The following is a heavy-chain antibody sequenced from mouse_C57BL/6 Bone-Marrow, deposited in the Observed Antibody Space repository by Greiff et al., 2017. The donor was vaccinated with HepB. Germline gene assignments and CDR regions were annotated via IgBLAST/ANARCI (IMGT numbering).Heavy chain of an antibody. CDR3: ARDYYGSRAWFAY. Sequence: LVESGPELVKPGASVKISCKASGYSFTGYYMHWVKQSHGNILDWIGYIYPYNGVSSYNQKFKGKATLTVDKSSSTAYMELRSLTSEDSAVYYCARDYYGSRAWFAYWGQGTLVTVSA. V-gene: IGHV1-31*01. CDR2: IYPYNGVS. CDR1: GYSFTGYY. D-gene: IGHD1-1*01. J-gene: IGHJ3*01.